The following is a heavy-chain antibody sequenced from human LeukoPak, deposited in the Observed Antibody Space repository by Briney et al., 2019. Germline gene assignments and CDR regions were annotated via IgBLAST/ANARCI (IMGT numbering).Heavy chain of an antibody. Sequence: PSETLSLTCTVSGGSISSYYWTWIRQPPGKGLEWIGYIYYSGSTNYNPSLKSRVTMSVDTSKNQFSLRLSSVTAADTAVYYCATGYSSTWYYFDYWGQGTLVTVSS. CDR2: IYYSGST. D-gene: IGHD6-13*01. CDR3: ATGYSSTWYYFDY. J-gene: IGHJ4*02. CDR1: GGSISSYY. V-gene: IGHV4-59*08.